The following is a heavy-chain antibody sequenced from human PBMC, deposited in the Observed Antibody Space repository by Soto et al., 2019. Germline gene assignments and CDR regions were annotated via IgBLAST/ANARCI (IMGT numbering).Heavy chain of an antibody. CDR2: ISYDGSNK. D-gene: IGHD5-18*01. J-gene: IGHJ4*02. Sequence: QVQLVESGGGVVQPGRSLRLSCAASGFTFSSYAMHWVRQAPGKGLEWVAVISYDGSNKYYADSVKGRFTISRDNSKNTLYLQMHSLRAEDTAVYYCARRIQPYYFDYWGQGTLVTVSS. CDR3: ARRIQPYYFDY. CDR1: GFTFSSYA. V-gene: IGHV3-30-3*01.